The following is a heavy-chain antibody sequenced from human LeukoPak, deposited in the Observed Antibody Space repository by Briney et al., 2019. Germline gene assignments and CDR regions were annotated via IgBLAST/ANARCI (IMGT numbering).Heavy chain of an antibody. Sequence: GGSLRLSCAASGFTFSSYAISWVRQAPGKGLEWVSAISGSGGSTYYADSVKGRFTISRDNSKNTLYLQMNSLRAEGAAVYYCAKGRSGNYYPDWYFDLWGRGTLVTVSS. CDR1: GFTFSSYA. V-gene: IGHV3-23*01. J-gene: IGHJ2*01. CDR2: ISGSGGST. CDR3: AKGRSGNYYPDWYFDL. D-gene: IGHD3-10*01.